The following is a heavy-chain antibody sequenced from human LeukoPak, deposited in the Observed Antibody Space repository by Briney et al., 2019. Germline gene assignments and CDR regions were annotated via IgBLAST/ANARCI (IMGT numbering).Heavy chain of an antibody. CDR1: GYTFTTYG. J-gene: IGHJ4*02. CDR3: ARMMGTEALRAFDY. Sequence: VASVKVSCTASGYTFTTYGISWVRQAPGQGLEWMGWIKGYNGNAEYVQNLQGRVTMTIDKSTSTAHLDLKTLRSDDTAIYYCARMMGTEALRAFDYWGQGTLVIVSS. V-gene: IGHV1-18*01. D-gene: IGHD1/OR15-1a*01. CDR2: IKGYNGNA.